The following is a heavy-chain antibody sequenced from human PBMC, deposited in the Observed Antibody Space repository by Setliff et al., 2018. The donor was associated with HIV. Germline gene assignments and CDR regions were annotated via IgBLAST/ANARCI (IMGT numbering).Heavy chain of an antibody. CDR2: IYSGGRT. Sequence: GGSLRLSCAASGFTFSNIMTWVRQAPGKGLEWVSVIYSGGRTYYGDPVMGRFTISRDNSKTLVYLQMNRLRPEDTAVYYCAKGEGHYYYFYMDVWGKGTTVTVSS. CDR1: GFTFSNI. J-gene: IGHJ6*03. CDR3: AKGEGHYYYFYMDV. D-gene: IGHD3-10*01. V-gene: IGHV3-66*02.